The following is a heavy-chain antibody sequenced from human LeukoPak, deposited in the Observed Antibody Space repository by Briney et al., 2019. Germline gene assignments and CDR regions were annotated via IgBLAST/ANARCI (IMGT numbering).Heavy chain of an antibody. D-gene: IGHD3-10*01. CDR2: ISGSGGST. CDR3: AKEFITMVRGVIIAYYYYMDV. V-gene: IGHV3-23*01. CDR1: GFTFSSYG. J-gene: IGHJ6*03. Sequence: GGSLRLSCAASGFTFSSYGMSWVRQAPGKGLEWVSAISGSGGSTYYADSVKGRFTISRDNSKNTLYLQMNSLRAEDTAVYYCAKEFITMVRGVIIAYYYYMDVWGKGTTVTISS.